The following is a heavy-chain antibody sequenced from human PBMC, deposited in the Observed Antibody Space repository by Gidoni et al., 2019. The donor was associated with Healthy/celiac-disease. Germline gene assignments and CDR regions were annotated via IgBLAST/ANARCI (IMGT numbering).Heavy chain of an antibody. CDR2: ISYDRSNK. Sequence: QVQLVESGGGVVQPGRSLRLSCAASGFTFSSYAMHWVRQAPGKGLEWVAVISYDRSNKYYADSVKGRFTISRDNSKNTLYLQMNSLRAEDTAVYYCARDSPRIQLWPDAFDIWGQGTMVTVSS. D-gene: IGHD5-18*01. V-gene: IGHV3-30*04. J-gene: IGHJ3*02. CDR1: GFTFSSYA. CDR3: ARDSPRIQLWPDAFDI.